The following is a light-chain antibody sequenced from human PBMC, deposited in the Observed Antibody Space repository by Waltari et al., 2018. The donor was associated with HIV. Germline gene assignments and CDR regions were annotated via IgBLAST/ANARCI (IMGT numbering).Light chain of an antibody. Sequence: QSALTQPASVSGSPGQSITISCTGTSSDVGSYNLVSWYQQHPGKAPKFMIYEVSKRPSGVSNRFSGSKSGHTASLTISGLQAEDEADYYCCSYAGTSTWVFGGGTKLTVL. V-gene: IGLV2-23*02. CDR2: EVS. J-gene: IGLJ3*02. CDR3: CSYAGTSTWV. CDR1: SSDVGSYNL.